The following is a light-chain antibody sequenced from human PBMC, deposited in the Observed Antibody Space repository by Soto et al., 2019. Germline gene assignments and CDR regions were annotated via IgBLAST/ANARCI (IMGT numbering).Light chain of an antibody. CDR3: AAWDDSLNGVV. V-gene: IGLV1-44*01. CDR1: SSNLGSNT. CDR2: SNS. J-gene: IGLJ2*01. Sequence: QSVLTQPPSASGTPGQRVTISCSGSSSNLGSNTVNWYQHLPGTAPKLLIYSNSQRPSGVPDRFSGSKSGTSASLAISGLQSEDEADYYCAAWDDSLNGVVLGGGTKLTVL.